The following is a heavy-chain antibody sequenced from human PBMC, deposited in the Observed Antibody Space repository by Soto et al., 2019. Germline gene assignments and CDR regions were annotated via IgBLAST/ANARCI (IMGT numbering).Heavy chain of an antibody. Sequence: SQTLSLTCAVYGGSFSGYYWSWIRQPPGKGLEWIGEINHSGSTNYNPSLKSRVTISVDTSKNQFSLKLSSVTAADTAVYYCARGRFKWLRLLNDAFDIWGQGTMVTVSS. D-gene: IGHD5-12*01. CDR3: ARGRFKWLRLLNDAFDI. CDR1: GGSFSGYY. CDR2: INHSGST. J-gene: IGHJ3*02. V-gene: IGHV4-34*01.